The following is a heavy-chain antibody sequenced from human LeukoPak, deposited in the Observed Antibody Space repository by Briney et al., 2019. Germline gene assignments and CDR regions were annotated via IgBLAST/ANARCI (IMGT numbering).Heavy chain of an antibody. V-gene: IGHV4-39*07. CDR1: GGSISSSSYY. CDR3: ARYALTFWSGYYFDY. D-gene: IGHD3-3*01. Sequence: PSETLSLTCTVSGGSISSSSYYWGWIRQPPGKGLEWIGSIYYSGSTYYSPSLKSRVTISVDTSKNQFSLKLSSVTAADTAVYYCARYALTFWSGYYFDYWGQGTLVTVSS. CDR2: IYYSGST. J-gene: IGHJ4*02.